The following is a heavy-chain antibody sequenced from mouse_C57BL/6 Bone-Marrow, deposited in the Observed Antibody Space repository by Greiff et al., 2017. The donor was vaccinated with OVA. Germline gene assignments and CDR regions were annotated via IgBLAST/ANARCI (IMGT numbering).Heavy chain of an antibody. CDR3: ARRRGYDGYHWYFDV. D-gene: IGHD2-3*01. CDR2: IYPRSGNT. CDR1: GYTFTSYG. V-gene: IGHV1-81*01. J-gene: IGHJ1*03. Sequence: QVQLQQSGAELARPGASVKLSCKASGYTFTSYGISWVKQRTGQGLEWIGEIYPRSGNTYYNEKFKGKATLTADKSSSTAYMELRSLTSEDSAVYFCARRRGYDGYHWYFDVWGTGTTVTVSS.